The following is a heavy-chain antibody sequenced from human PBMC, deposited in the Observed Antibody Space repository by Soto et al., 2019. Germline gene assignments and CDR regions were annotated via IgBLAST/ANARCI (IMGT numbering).Heavy chain of an antibody. CDR1: GGTFNTYA. CDR2: NIPIFGIK. CDR3: AKEAGAH. D-gene: IGHD3-10*01. J-gene: IGHJ1*01. Sequence: QMQLVQSGAEVKERGSSVKISCKTSGGTFNTYALTWVRQAPGQGLEWIGGNIPIFGIKNVAQRFQGRVTINADESLTTAYMEMTSLRSDDTAVYYCAKEAGAHWGQGTLVTVSS. V-gene: IGHV1-69*01.